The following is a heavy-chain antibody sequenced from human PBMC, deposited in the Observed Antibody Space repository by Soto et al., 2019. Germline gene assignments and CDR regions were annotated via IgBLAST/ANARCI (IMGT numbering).Heavy chain of an antibody. CDR2: ISSSSSYI. CDR3: AREGEWEPNYYGMDV. CDR1: GFTFSSYS. J-gene: IGHJ6*02. D-gene: IGHD1-26*01. V-gene: IGHV3-21*01. Sequence: PGGSLRLSCAASGFTFSSYSMNWVRQAPGKGLEWVSSISSSSSYIYYADSVKGRFTISRDNAKNSLYLQMNSLRAEDTAVYYCAREGEWEPNYYGMDVWGQGTTVTVSS.